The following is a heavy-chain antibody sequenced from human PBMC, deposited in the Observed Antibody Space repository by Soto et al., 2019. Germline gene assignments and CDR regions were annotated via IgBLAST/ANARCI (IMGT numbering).Heavy chain of an antibody. D-gene: IGHD3-10*01. CDR2: IYYSGNT. J-gene: IGHJ2*01. CDR1: GGSISSSPDY. Sequence: QLQLQESGPGLVKPSETLSLTCTVSGGSISSSPDYWGWIRQPPGKGLEWIGSIYYSGNTYYNPSRKLRVAISVDTSKIQFSLRVSSVTAADTAVDYCAIQWVSKGRLTWFFCYFELWCRGTLVTVSS. CDR3: AIQWVSKGRLTWFFCYFEL. V-gene: IGHV4-39*01.